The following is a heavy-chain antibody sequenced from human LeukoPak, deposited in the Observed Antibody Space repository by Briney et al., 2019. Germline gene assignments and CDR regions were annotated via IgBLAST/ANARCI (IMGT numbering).Heavy chain of an antibody. D-gene: IGHD3-10*01. CDR3: ARPYGSGSYLGVLGY. J-gene: IGHJ4*02. Sequence: GESLKISCKGCGYSFTSYWIGWVRQMPGKGLEWMGIIYPGDSDTRYSPSFQGQVTISADKSISTAYLQWSSLKASDTAMYYCARPYGSGSYLGVLGYWGQGTLVTVSS. V-gene: IGHV5-51*01. CDR2: IYPGDSDT. CDR1: GYSFTSYW.